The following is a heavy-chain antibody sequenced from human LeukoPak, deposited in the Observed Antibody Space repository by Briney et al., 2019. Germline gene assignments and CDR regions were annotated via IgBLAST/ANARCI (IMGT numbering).Heavy chain of an antibody. CDR2: IKRDGSDT. Sequence: PGGSLRLSCAASGFTFNSYWMSWVRQAPGKGLEWVASIKRDGSDTHYVDSVKGRFTISRDNAKNSLFLQMNSLTAEDTALYYCARDASASGSHDYWGQGNLVTVSS. J-gene: IGHJ4*02. CDR1: GFTFNSYW. CDR3: ARDASASGSHDY. D-gene: IGHD3-10*01. V-gene: IGHV3-7*04.